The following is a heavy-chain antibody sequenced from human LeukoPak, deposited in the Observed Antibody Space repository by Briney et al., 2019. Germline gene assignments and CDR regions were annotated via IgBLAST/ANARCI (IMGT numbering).Heavy chain of an antibody. Sequence: PGGSLRLSCAASGFTFDDYGMSWVRQAPGKGLEWVSGSNWNGGSTGDADSVKGRFTISRDNAKNSLYLQMNSLRAEDTALYYCAREISGIAVAGTGPYYYYYMDVWGKGTTVTVSS. V-gene: IGHV3-20*04. CDR1: GFTFDDYG. CDR3: AREISGIAVAGTGPYYYYYMDV. D-gene: IGHD6-19*01. J-gene: IGHJ6*03. CDR2: SNWNGGST.